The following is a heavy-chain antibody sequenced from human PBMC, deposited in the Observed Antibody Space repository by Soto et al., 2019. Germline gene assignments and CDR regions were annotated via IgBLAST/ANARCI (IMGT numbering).Heavy chain of an antibody. J-gene: IGHJ5*02. CDR2: ISYDGSNK. CDR1: GFTFSSYG. D-gene: IGHD3-3*01. Sequence: QVQLVESGGGVVQPGRSLRLSCAASGFTFSSYGMHWVRQAPGKGLEWVAVISYDGSNKYYADSVKGRFTISRDNSKNTLYLQMNXLXXXXXXXXXXXXXXGVXIQNWFXP. CDR3: XXXXGVXIQNWFXP. V-gene: IGHV3-30*03.